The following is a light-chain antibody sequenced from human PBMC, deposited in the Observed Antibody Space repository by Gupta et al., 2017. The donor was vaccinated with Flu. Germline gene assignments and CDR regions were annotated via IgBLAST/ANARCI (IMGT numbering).Light chain of an antibody. CDR1: TGDVSGYDS. Sequence: SALTQPVSVSGSPGQAITISCCGITGDVSGYDSVSWYQHYPGNAPKLMISDGRSRRSGVTNRFSGSKSGNKASLTIFRLQAEDEDDYYCIQDTGRSTFVFGTGTRVTVL. J-gene: IGLJ1*01. CDR2: DGR. CDR3: IQDTGRSTFV. V-gene: IGLV2-14*01.